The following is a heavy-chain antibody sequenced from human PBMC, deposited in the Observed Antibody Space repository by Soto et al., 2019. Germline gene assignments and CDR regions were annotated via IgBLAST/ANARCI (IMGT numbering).Heavy chain of an antibody. V-gene: IGHV1-2*04. D-gene: IGHD2-8*01. CDR2: INPMSGGT. Sequence: AAVKVSCKASGYSFTDYHIHWVRQAPGQGLEWLGRINPMSGGTSTAQKFQGWVTMTTDTSISTAAMELTRLTSDDTAIYYCARGDSTDCSNGVCSFFYNHEMDVWG. CDR3: ARGDSTDCSNGVCSFFYNHEMDV. CDR1: GYSFTDYH. J-gene: IGHJ6*02.